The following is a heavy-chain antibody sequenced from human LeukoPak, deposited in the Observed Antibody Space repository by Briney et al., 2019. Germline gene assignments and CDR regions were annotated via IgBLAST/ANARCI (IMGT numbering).Heavy chain of an antibody. V-gene: IGHV3-66*01. J-gene: IGHJ6*02. Sequence: HSGGSLRLSCAATGFTFKDYGMHWVRQPPGKGLEWVSIIYSGGRTDLADSVKGRFTISRDNSKNTLYLQMNSLRAEDTAVYYCARGNLQTYSYGMDVWGQGTTVTVSS. CDR2: IYSGGRT. CDR3: ARGNLQTYSYGMDV. D-gene: IGHD2-21*01. CDR1: GFTFKDYG.